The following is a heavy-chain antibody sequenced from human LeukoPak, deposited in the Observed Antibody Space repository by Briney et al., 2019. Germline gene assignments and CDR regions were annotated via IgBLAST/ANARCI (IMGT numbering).Heavy chain of an antibody. Sequence: GGSVRLSCAASGFTVNSNYMSWVRQAPGKGLEGVSVIYSGGSTYYADSVKGRFTISRDNSKNTLYLQMNSLRAEDTAVYYCARGFDSSGWYGGYWGQGTLVTVSS. CDR2: IYSGGST. V-gene: IGHV3-53*01. J-gene: IGHJ4*02. D-gene: IGHD6-19*01. CDR3: ARGFDSSGWYGGY. CDR1: GFTVNSNY.